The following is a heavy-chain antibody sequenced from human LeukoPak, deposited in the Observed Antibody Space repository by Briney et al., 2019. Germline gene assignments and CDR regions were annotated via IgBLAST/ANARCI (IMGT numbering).Heavy chain of an antibody. V-gene: IGHV4-4*07. CDR2: IHTSGST. CDR1: GGSISSYY. J-gene: IGHJ4*02. D-gene: IGHD3-22*01. Sequence: PSETLSLTCTVSGGSISSYYWSWIRQPAGKGLEWIGRIHTSGSTNYSPSLKSRVTMSVNTSKNQFSLKLSSVTAADTAVYYCARDRYYYDSSARYFDYWGQGTLVTVSS. CDR3: ARDRYYYDSSARYFDY.